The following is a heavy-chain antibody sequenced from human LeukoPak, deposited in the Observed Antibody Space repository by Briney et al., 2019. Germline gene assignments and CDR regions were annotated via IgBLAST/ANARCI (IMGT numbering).Heavy chain of an antibody. Sequence: GGSLRLSCAASGFIFRSQGMSWVRQAPGKGLEWVSAISGSGGGTYYADSVKGRFTISRDNSKNTLYLQMNSLRAEDTAIYYCATQYVSTWFSEDYWGQGTLVTVSS. J-gene: IGHJ4*02. CDR1: GFIFRSQG. CDR3: ATQYVSTWFSEDY. D-gene: IGHD6-6*01. V-gene: IGHV3-23*01. CDR2: ISGSGGGT.